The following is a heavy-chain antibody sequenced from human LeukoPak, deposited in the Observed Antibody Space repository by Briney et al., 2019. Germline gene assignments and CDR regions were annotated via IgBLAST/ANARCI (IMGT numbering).Heavy chain of an antibody. CDR3: ARDGQWLAEGEFDY. CDR1: GFTFGDYY. D-gene: IGHD6-19*01. CDR2: ISSSGSTI. Sequence: SGGSLRLSCTASGFTFGDYYMSWIRQAPGKGLEWVSYISSSGSTIYYADSVKGRFTISRDNAKNSLYLQMNSLRAEDTAVYYCARDGQWLAEGEFDYWGQGTLVTVSS. J-gene: IGHJ4*02. V-gene: IGHV3-11*01.